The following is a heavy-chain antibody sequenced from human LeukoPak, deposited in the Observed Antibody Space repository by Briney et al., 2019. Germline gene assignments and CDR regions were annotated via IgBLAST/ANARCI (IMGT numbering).Heavy chain of an antibody. CDR1: EFSVGSNY. D-gene: IGHD3-10*01. Sequence: PGGSLRLSCAASEFSVGSNYMTWVRQAPGKGLEWVSLIYSGGSTYYADSVKGSFTISRDNSKNTLYLQMNSLRAEDTAVYYCARYGSGSYYHDYWGQGTLVTVSS. J-gene: IGHJ4*02. CDR3: ARYGSGSYYHDY. V-gene: IGHV3-66*01. CDR2: IYSGGST.